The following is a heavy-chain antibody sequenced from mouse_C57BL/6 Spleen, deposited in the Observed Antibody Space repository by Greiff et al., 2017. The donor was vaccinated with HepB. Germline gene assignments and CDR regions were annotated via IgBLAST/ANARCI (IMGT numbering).Heavy chain of an antibody. J-gene: IGHJ2*01. Sequence: VQLQQPGTELVKPGASVKLSCKASGYTFTSYWMHWVKQRPGQGLEWIGNINPSKGGTNYNEKFKSKATLTVDKSSSTAYMQLSSLTSEDSAVYYCARWEYDGDYFDYWGQGTTLTVSS. CDR1: GYTFTSYW. CDR2: INPSKGGT. V-gene: IGHV1-53*01. CDR3: ARWEYDGDYFDY. D-gene: IGHD2-14*01.